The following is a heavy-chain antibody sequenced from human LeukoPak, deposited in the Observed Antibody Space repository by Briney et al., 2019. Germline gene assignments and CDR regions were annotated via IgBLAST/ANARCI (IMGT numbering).Heavy chain of an antibody. CDR3: ASGYSGYETDYYGMDV. D-gene: IGHD5-12*01. CDR2: IIPILGIA. Sequence: ASVKVSCKASGGTFSSYAISWVRQAPGQGFEWMGRIIPILGIANYAQKFQGRVTITADKSTSTAYMELSSLRSEDTAVYYCASGYSGYETDYYGMDVWGQGTTVTVSS. J-gene: IGHJ6*02. CDR1: GGTFSSYA. V-gene: IGHV1-69*04.